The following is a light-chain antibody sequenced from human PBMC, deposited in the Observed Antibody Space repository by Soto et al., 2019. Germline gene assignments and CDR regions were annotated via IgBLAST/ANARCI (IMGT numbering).Light chain of an antibody. CDR2: SAS. J-gene: IGKJ1*01. CDR1: QGISSH. Sequence: DIQLTQSPSFLSASVGDRVTITCRASQGISSHLAWYQQNPGKAPKLLIYSASTLQSELPSRFSGSGSGTQFTLTISSLQSEDFATYYCQQLYSYPRTFGQGTKVEIK. V-gene: IGKV1-9*01. CDR3: QQLYSYPRT.